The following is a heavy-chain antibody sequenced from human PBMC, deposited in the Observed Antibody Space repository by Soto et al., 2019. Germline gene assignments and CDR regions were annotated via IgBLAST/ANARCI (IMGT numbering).Heavy chain of an antibody. Sequence: QVQLQQWGAGLLKPSETLSLTCAVYGGSFSGYYWSWIRQPPGKGLEWIGEINHSGSTNYNPSLKSRVTISVDTSKNQFSLKLSSVTAADTAVYYCARGGRVGRLYYYYYMDVWGKGTTVTVSS. CDR2: INHSGST. CDR1: GGSFSGYY. J-gene: IGHJ6*03. V-gene: IGHV4-34*01. CDR3: ARGGRVGRLYYYYYMDV. D-gene: IGHD1-26*01.